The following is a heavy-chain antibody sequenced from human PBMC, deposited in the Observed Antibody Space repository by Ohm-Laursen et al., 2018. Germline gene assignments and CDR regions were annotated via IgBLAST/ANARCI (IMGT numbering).Heavy chain of an antibody. Sequence: RSLRLSCTASGFTFKNYDMTWVRQAPGKGLEWVAVISYDGSNKYYVDSVKGRFTVSRDNSKDTLYLQMNSLRNEDTAIYYCAKDVGVAFAYDSWGQGTLVTVSS. CDR2: ISYDGSNK. CDR1: GFTFKNYD. J-gene: IGHJ4*02. D-gene: IGHD2-15*01. CDR3: AKDVGVAFAYDS. V-gene: IGHV3-30*18.